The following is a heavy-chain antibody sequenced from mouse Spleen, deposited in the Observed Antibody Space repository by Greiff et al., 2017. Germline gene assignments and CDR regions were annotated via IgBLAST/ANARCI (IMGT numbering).Heavy chain of an antibody. J-gene: IGHJ3*01. D-gene: IGHD1-1*01. Sequence: QVQLQQSGAELVRPGASVKLSCKASGYTFTDYYINWVKQRPGQGLEWIARIYPGSGNTYYNEKFKGKATLTAEKSSSTAYMQLSSLTSEDSAVYFCARDGNYYGSFFAYWGQGTLVTVSA. V-gene: IGHV1-76*01. CDR3: ARDGNYYGSFFAY. CDR2: IYPGSGNT. CDR1: GYTFTDYY.